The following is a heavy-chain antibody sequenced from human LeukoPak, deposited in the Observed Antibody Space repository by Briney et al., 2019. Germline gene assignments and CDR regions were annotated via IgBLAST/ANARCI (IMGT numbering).Heavy chain of an antibody. CDR3: ARSGGGDLTYCGGDCYYSTDY. J-gene: IGHJ4*02. Sequence: GASVKVSCKASGGTFSSYAISWVRQAPGQGLEWMGGIIPIFGTANYAQKFQGRVTITTDESTSTAYMELSSLRSEDTAVYYCARSGGGDLTYCGGDCYYSTDYWGQGTLVTVSS. CDR1: GGTFSSYA. CDR2: IIPIFGTA. V-gene: IGHV1-69*05. D-gene: IGHD2-21*02.